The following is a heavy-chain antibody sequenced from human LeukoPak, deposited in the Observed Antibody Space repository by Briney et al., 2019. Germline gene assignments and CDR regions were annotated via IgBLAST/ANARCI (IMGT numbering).Heavy chain of an antibody. Sequence: ASVKVSCKASGGTFSSYAISWVRQAPGQGLEWMGGIIPIFGTANYAQKFQGRVTITADKSTSTAYMELSSLRSEDTAVYYCAKNPGGYDYRFDYWGQGTLVTVSS. CDR1: GGTFSSYA. V-gene: IGHV1-69*06. CDR3: AKNPGGYDYRFDY. J-gene: IGHJ4*02. D-gene: IGHD5-12*01. CDR2: IIPIFGTA.